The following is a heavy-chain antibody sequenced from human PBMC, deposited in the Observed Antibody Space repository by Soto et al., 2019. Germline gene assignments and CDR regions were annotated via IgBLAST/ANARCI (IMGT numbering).Heavy chain of an antibody. Sequence: QMQLVQSGPEVKKPGTSVKVSCKASGFTFTSSAVQWVRQARGQRLEWIGWIVVGSGNTNYAQKFQERVTITRDMSTSTAYMELSSLRSEDTAVYYCAAGLILGYCSGGSCYRDDYWGQGTLVTVSS. CDR1: GFTFTSSA. V-gene: IGHV1-58*01. J-gene: IGHJ4*02. CDR2: IVVGSGNT. CDR3: AAGLILGYCSGGSCYRDDY. D-gene: IGHD2-15*01.